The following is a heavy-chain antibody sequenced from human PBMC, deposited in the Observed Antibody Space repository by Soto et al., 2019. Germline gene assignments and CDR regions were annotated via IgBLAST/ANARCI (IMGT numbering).Heavy chain of an antibody. CDR3: ARDEAAYYYYGIYV. CDR2: IYHSGST. CDR1: GGAVSSSNW. D-gene: IGHD6-13*01. V-gene: IGHV4-4*02. J-gene: IGHJ6*02. Sequence: SETLSLTCAVSGGAVSSSNWWSWVRQPPGKGLEWIGEIYHSGSTNYNPSLKSRVTISVDKSKNQFSLKLSSVTAADTAVYYCARDEAAYYYYGIYVWGQATTVTLSS.